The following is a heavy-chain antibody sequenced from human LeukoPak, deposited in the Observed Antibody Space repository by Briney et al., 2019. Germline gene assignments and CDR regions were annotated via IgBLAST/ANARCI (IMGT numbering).Heavy chain of an antibody. D-gene: IGHD1-14*01. CDR2: INPNSGGT. V-gene: IGHV1-2*02. CDR1: GYTFTDYY. J-gene: IGHJ4*02. Sequence: GASVTVSCKASGYTFTDYYMHWVRQAPGQGLEWMGWINPNSGGTHYAQNFQGRITITTDTSITTAYMELSSLTSDDTAVYYCARSEPQYRSYYFDYWGQGTLVTVSS. CDR3: ARSEPQYRSYYFDY.